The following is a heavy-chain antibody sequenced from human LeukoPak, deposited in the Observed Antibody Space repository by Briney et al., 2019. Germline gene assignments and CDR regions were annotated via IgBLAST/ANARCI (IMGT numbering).Heavy chain of an antibody. CDR1: GFTFDDYG. CDR3: ARGYCSGGSCRTMDY. Sequence: GGSLRLSCAASGFTFDDYGMSWVRQAPGKGLEWVSGTNWNGGSIDYAGSVKGRFTISRDDAKNSLYLQMSSLRAEDTALYYCARGYCSGGSCRTMDYWGQGTLVTVSS. V-gene: IGHV3-20*04. J-gene: IGHJ4*02. CDR2: TNWNGGSI. D-gene: IGHD2-15*01.